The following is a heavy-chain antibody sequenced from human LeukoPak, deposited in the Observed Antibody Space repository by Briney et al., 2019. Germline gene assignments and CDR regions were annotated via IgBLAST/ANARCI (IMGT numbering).Heavy chain of an antibody. CDR3: ARSVGKLVILDY. D-gene: IGHD3-9*01. CDR2: ISAYNGNT. V-gene: IGHV1-18*01. J-gene: IGHJ4*02. Sequence: EASVTVSCTASGYTFTSYGISWVRQAPGQGLEWMGWISAYNGNTNYAQKLQGRVTMTTDTSTSTAYMELRSLRSDDTAVYYCARSVGKLVILDYWGQGTLVTVSS. CDR1: GYTFTSYG.